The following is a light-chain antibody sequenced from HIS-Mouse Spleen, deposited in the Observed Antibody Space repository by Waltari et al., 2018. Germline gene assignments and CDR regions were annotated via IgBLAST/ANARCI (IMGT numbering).Light chain of an antibody. CDR2: DDS. CDR3: QVWDSSSDHYV. Sequence: SYVLTQPPSVSVAPGKTARITCGGNNIGSKSVHWYQQKPGQAPGLVVYDDSDRPSGIPGRFSGSNSGNTATLTISRVEAGDEADYYCQVWDSSSDHYVVGTGTKVTVL. V-gene: IGLV3-21*03. J-gene: IGLJ1*01. CDR1: NIGSKS.